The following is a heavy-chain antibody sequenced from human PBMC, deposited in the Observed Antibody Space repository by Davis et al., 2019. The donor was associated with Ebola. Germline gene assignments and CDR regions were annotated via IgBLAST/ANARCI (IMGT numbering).Heavy chain of an antibody. CDR1: GYSFTSHW. D-gene: IGHD4-11*01. CDR3: ARSDSNYVSPFDI. J-gene: IGHJ3*02. Sequence: KVSCKGSGYSFTSHWIVWVRQMPGKGLECMGIIFPGDSDTRYSPSFQGQVTISADKSISTAYLQWSSLKASDTAMYYCARSDSNYVSPFDIWGQGTMVTVSS. CDR2: IFPGDSDT. V-gene: IGHV5-51*01.